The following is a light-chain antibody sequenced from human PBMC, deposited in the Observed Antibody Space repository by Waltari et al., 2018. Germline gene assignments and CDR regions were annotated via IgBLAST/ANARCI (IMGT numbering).Light chain of an antibody. Sequence: PGQRATLSCRASQRLSSNHFAWYQQKPGQAPRLLIYDVSSRASGVPDRFSGSGSGTDFTPTISRLEPEDFALYSCQQYGSSPLITFGQGTRLEMK. CDR1: QRLSSNH. V-gene: IGKV3-20*01. CDR2: DVS. J-gene: IGKJ5*01. CDR3: QQYGSSPLIT.